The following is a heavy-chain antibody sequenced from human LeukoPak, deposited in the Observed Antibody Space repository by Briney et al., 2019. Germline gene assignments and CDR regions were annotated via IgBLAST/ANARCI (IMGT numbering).Heavy chain of an antibody. V-gene: IGHV3-23*01. CDR2: ISGSDGST. CDR1: GFTFSNYV. CDR3: AKDRRGYSSSSVVY. J-gene: IGHJ4*02. Sequence: AGGSLRLSCAASGFTFSNYVMSWVRQAPGKGLEWVSGISGSDGSTYYADSVKGRFTISRDNSKNTLYLQMNSLRAEDTAVYYCAKDRRGYSSSSVVYWGQGTLVIVPS. D-gene: IGHD6-6*01.